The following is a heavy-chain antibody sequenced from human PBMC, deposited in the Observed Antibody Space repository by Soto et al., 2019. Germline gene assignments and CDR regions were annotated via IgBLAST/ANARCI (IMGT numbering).Heavy chain of an antibody. J-gene: IGHJ4*02. V-gene: IGHV4-39*01. CDR3: ARLAWFVKSASYYFDY. Sequence: SETLSLTCTVSVGSISSSSYYWGWIRQPPGKGLEWIGSIYYSGSTYYNPSLKSRVTISVDTSKNQFSLKLSSVTAADTAVYYCARLAWFVKSASYYFDYWGQGTLVTVSS. CDR1: VGSISSSSYY. CDR2: IYYSGST. D-gene: IGHD3-3*01.